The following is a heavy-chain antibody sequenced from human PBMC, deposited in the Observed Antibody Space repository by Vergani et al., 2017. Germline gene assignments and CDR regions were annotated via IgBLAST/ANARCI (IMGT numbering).Heavy chain of an antibody. Sequence: QVQLQESGPGLVKPSETLSLTCTVSGGSVSSGSYYWSWIRQPPGKGLEWIGYIYYSGSTHYNPSLKSRVTISVDTSKNQSSLKLSSVTAADTAVYYCARADSSGWYRGFDYWGQGTLVTVSS. CDR2: IYYSGST. J-gene: IGHJ4*02. CDR3: ARADSSGWYRGFDY. CDR1: GGSVSSGSYY. D-gene: IGHD6-19*01. V-gene: IGHV4-61*01.